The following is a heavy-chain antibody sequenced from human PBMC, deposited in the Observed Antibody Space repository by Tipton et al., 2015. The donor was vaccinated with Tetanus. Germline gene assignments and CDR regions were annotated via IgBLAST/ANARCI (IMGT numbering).Heavy chain of an antibody. V-gene: IGHV1-18*01. CDR1: GYSFTTYG. CDR2: NGGYNGDT. D-gene: IGHD6-19*01. Sequence: QVQLVQSGAEVKKPGASVKVSCRAYGYSFTTYGINWVRQAPGQGLEWLGWNGGYNGDTNYAQKFQGRVTMTTDTSANTAYMELRSLRSDDTAVYFCARLVKQWLVPEDYWGQGTLVTVSS. J-gene: IGHJ4*02. CDR3: ARLVKQWLVPEDY.